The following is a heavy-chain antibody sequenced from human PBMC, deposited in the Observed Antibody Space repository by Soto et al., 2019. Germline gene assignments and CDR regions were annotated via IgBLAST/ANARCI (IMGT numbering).Heavy chain of an antibody. CDR3: AMDRYGGSCRFDY. CDR1: GFTFSNNG. CDR2: ISSDGINK. V-gene: IGHV3-30*03. Sequence: QVQLVESGGGAVQPGRSLRLSCAASGFTFSNNGIHWVRQAPGKGLEWVAVISSDGINKYYADSVKGRSTISRDNSKNTLFLQMNSLRVEDTAVYYCAMDRYGGSCRFDYWGQGTLVPVSS. D-gene: IGHD2-15*01. J-gene: IGHJ4*02.